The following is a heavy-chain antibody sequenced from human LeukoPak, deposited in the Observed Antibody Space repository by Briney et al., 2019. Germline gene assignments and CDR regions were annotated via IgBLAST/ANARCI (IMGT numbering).Heavy chain of an antibody. V-gene: IGHV1-69*01. CDR1: GGTFSTYA. J-gene: IGHJ4*02. Sequence: SVKVSCKAYGGTFSTYAISWVRQAPGQGLEWMGGIIPILGTANYAQKFQGRVTITADESTSTAYMELSSLRSEDTAVYYCATSPTSDSPGYWGQGTLVTVSS. CDR2: IIPILGTA. D-gene: IGHD2-21*02. CDR3: ATSPTSDSPGY.